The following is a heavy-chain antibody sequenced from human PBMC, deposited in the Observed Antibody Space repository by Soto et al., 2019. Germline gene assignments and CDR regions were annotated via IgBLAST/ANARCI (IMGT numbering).Heavy chain of an antibody. Sequence: QVQLQESGPGLVKPSQTLSLTCAVSGGSISRSVYYCNWIRQHPGKGLEWIGYIHNSGTTYYNPPLKSRLSFSXXTXKLXCSLKLNSVTTADTSVYYCARDPSVRGVVGWYFDLWGRGTLVTVSS. V-gene: IGHV4-31*11. CDR3: ARDPSVRGVVGWYFDL. CDR2: IHNSGTT. J-gene: IGHJ2*01. D-gene: IGHD3-10*02. CDR1: GGSISRSVYY.